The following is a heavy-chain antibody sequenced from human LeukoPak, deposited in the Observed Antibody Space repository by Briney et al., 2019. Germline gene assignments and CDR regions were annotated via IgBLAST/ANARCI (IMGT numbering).Heavy chain of an antibody. V-gene: IGHV3-53*01. Sequence: PGVSLRLSCAASGFTVSNNYMSWVRQAPGKGLEWVSIIYNGGSTYYADSVKGRFTMSRDNSKNTLYLQMNSLRAEDTAVYYCARAVSNDYAAHWGQGTLVTVSS. J-gene: IGHJ4*02. CDR1: GFTVSNNY. CDR3: ARAVSNDYAAH. CDR2: IYNGGST. D-gene: IGHD4-17*01.